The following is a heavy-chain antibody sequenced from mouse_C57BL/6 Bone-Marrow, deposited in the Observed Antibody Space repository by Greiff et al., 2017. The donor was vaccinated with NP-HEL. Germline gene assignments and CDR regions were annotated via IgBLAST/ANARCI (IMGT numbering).Heavy chain of an antibody. J-gene: IGHJ1*03. D-gene: IGHD1-1*01. V-gene: IGHV5-17*01. CDR1: GFTFSDYG. CDR3: AREGDYYGSRWYFDV. CDR2: ISSGSSTI. Sequence: EVMLVESGGGLVKPGGSLKLSCAASGFTFSDYGMHWVRQAPEKGLEWVAYISSGSSTIYYADTVKGRFTISRDNAKNTLFLQMTSLRSEDTAMYYCAREGDYYGSRWYFDVGGTGTTVTVSS.